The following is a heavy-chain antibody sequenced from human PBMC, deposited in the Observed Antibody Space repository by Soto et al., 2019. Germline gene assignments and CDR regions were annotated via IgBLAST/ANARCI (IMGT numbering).Heavy chain of an antibody. Sequence: SQTLSLTCAISGDSVSSNSAAWNWIRQSPSRGLEWLGRTYYRSKWYNDYAVSVKSRITINPDTSKNQFSLQLNSVTAADTAVYYCARESDFWDDAYLRTFDICGQGTKVTVSS. J-gene: IGHJ3*02. CDR3: ARESDFWDDAYLRTFDI. V-gene: IGHV6-1*01. D-gene: IGHD3-3*01. CDR2: TYYRSKWYN. CDR1: GDSVSSNSAA.